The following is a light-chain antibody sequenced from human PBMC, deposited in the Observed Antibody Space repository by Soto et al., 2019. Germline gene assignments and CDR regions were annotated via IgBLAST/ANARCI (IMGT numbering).Light chain of an antibody. CDR1: QTISSY. CDR2: ITS. CDR3: QQTYSAPQT. Sequence: DIQMTQSPSSLSASVGDRVTITCRTSQTISSYLNWYQQKPGQAPKLLIYITSTLQSGVPSRFSGSGSGTDFTLTISSLQPEDFATYYCQQTYSAPQTFGQGTKVEVK. J-gene: IGKJ1*01. V-gene: IGKV1-39*01.